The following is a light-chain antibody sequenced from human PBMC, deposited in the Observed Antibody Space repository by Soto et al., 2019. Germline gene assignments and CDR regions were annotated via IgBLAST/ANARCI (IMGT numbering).Light chain of an antibody. Sequence: QSVLTQPPSASGTPGQRVTISCSGGSSNIEKNYVYWYQQFPGTAPKLLIYRNDQRPSGVPDRFSGSKPGTSASLAISGLRSEDEADYYCATWDDTLRGVFGGGTKLTVL. V-gene: IGLV1-47*01. CDR1: SSNIEKNY. CDR2: RND. J-gene: IGLJ3*02. CDR3: ATWDDTLRGV.